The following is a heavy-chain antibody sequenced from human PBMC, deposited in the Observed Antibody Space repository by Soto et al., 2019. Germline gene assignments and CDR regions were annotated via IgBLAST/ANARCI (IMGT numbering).Heavy chain of an antibody. D-gene: IGHD3-10*01. Sequence: APVKVSCKASGYTFTSYGISWVRQAPGQGLEWMGWISAYNGNTNYAQKLQGRVTMTTDTSTSTAYMELRSLRSDDTAVYYCARRGDYYGSVYYGMDVWGQGTTVTVSS. CDR1: GYTFTSYG. CDR3: ARRGDYYGSVYYGMDV. CDR2: ISAYNGNT. J-gene: IGHJ6*02. V-gene: IGHV1-18*04.